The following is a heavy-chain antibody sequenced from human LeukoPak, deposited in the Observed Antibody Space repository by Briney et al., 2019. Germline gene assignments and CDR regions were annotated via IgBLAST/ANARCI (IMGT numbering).Heavy chain of an antibody. J-gene: IGHJ6*02. CDR3: ARDYYGSGSYSPPYGMDV. D-gene: IGHD3-10*01. Sequence: GGSLRLSCAASGFTFSSYSMNWVRQAPGKGLEWVSSISSSSSYIYYADSVKGRFTISRDNAKNSLYLQMNSLRAEDTAVYYCARDYYGSGSYSPPYGMDVWGQGTTVTVSS. V-gene: IGHV3-21*01. CDR1: GFTFSSYS. CDR2: ISSSSSYI.